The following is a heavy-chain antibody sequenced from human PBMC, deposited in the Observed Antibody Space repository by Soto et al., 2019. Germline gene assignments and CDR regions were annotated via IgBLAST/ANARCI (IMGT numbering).Heavy chain of an antibody. J-gene: IGHJ5*02. CDR2: ISYDGSNK. Sequence: GGSLRLSCAASGFTFSSYGMHWVRQAPGKGLEWVAVISYDGSNKYYADSVKGRFTISRDNSKNTLYLQMNSLRAEDTAVYYCAKDWSSGWPPAWLDPWGQGTLVTVSS. CDR1: GFTFSSYG. V-gene: IGHV3-30*18. CDR3: AKDWSSGWPPAWLDP. D-gene: IGHD6-19*01.